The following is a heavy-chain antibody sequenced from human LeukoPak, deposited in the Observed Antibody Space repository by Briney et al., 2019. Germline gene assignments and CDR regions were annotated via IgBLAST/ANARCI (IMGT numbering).Heavy chain of an antibody. CDR1: GFTFGDYA. CDR3: ARDRSKGNYDAFDI. CDR2: ISSSSSYI. D-gene: IGHD4-11*01. V-gene: IGHV3-21*01. Sequence: KAGGSLRLSCAASGFTFGDYAMHWVRQAPGKGLEWVSSISSSSSYIYYADSVKGRFTISRDNAKNSLYLQMNSLRAEDTAVYYCARDRSKGNYDAFDIWGQGTMVTVSS. J-gene: IGHJ3*02.